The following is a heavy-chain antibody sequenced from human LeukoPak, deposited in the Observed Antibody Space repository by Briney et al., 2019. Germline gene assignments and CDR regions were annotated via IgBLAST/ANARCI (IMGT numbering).Heavy chain of an antibody. CDR1: GFRFTSYW. J-gene: IGHJ4*02. D-gene: IGHD6-13*01. Sequence: PGESLKISFKGSGFRFTSYWIGWARPVPGKGLEWMGIIYPGDSDTTYSPSFQGQVTISADKSISTAYQQWSSLKASDTAMYYCARLSIAAAGDFDYWGQGTLVTVSS. V-gene: IGHV5-51*01. CDR3: ARLSIAAAGDFDY. CDR2: IYPGDSDT.